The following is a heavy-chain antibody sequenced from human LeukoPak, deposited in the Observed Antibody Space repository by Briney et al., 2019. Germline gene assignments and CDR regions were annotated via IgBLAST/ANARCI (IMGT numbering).Heavy chain of an antibody. CDR1: GGSFSGYY. V-gene: IGHV4-34*01. CDR3: ARPKLEYGSGRRYYYYMDV. J-gene: IGHJ6*03. Sequence: PSETLSLTCAVYGGSFSGYYWSWIRQPPGKGLEWIGEINHSGSTNYDPSLKSRVTISVDTSKNQFSLKLSSVTAADTAVYYCARPKLEYGSGRRYYYYMDVWGKGTTVTISS. D-gene: IGHD3-10*01. CDR2: INHSGST.